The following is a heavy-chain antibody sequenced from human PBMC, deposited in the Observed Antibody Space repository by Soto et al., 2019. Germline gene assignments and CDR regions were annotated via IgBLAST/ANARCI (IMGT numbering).Heavy chain of an antibody. CDR1: GFSLTTSGVG. Sequence: QITLNESGPTVVKPTETLTLTCTFSGFSLTTSGVGVGWVRQSPGKAPEWLAFIYWDDDKRYSTFLKSRPTITKDTSNNQVVLTMANVDPADSATYYCAHRVLRAVFGLVTTTAIYFDFWGQGTPVVVSS. V-gene: IGHV2-5*02. D-gene: IGHD3-3*01. CDR2: IYWDDDK. CDR3: AHRVLRAVFGLVTTTAIYFDF. J-gene: IGHJ4*02.